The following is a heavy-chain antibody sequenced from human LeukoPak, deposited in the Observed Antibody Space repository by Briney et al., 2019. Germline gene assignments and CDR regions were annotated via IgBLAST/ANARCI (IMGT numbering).Heavy chain of an antibody. CDR2: ITGSGDTT. Sequence: GGSLRLSCAASGFIFRNYAMSWVRQAPGKGLEWVPAITGSGDTTYYADSVKGRFTISRDNSKNTLYVEMNTLRAEDTAVYYCAKWGDYDILTGYYVSDFWGQGTLVTVSS. CDR3: AKWGDYDILTGYYVSDF. J-gene: IGHJ4*02. CDR1: GFIFRNYA. D-gene: IGHD3-9*01. V-gene: IGHV3-23*01.